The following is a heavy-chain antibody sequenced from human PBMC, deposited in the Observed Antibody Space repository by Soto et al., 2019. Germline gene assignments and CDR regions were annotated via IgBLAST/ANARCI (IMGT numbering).Heavy chain of an antibody. V-gene: IGHV4-39*01. D-gene: IGHD3-10*01. CDR2: IYYSGST. CDR1: GGSISSSSYY. Sequence: QLQLQESGPGLVKPSETLSLTCTVSGGSISSSSYYWGWIRQPPGKGLEWIGSIYYSGSTYYNPSLKSRVTISEDTSKNQFSLKLSSVTAADTAVYYCARAMVRGVQGDAFDIWGQGTMVTVSS. CDR3: ARAMVRGVQGDAFDI. J-gene: IGHJ3*02.